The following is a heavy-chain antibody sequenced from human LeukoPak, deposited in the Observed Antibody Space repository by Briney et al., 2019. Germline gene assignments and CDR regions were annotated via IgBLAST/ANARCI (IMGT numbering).Heavy chain of an antibody. CDR1: GFTFSSYA. CDR2: ISYDGSNK. V-gene: IGHV3-30-3*01. Sequence: GGSLRLSCAASGFTFSSYAMHWVRQAPDKGLEWVAVISYDGSNKYYADSVKGRFTISRDNSKNTLYLQMNSLRAEDTAVYYCARGFPRDYDRYYFDYWGQGTLVTVSS. D-gene: IGHD3-3*01. J-gene: IGHJ4*02. CDR3: ARGFPRDYDRYYFDY.